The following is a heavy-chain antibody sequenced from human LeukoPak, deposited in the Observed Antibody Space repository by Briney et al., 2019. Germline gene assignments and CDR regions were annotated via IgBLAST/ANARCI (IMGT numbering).Heavy chain of an antibody. J-gene: IGHJ4*02. Sequence: TGGSLRLSCAASGFTFSSYAMSWVRQAPGKGLEWVSAIGGSGGSTYYADSVKGRFTISRDNSKNTLYLQMNSLRAEDTAVYYCAKAQGIAAAHFDYWGQGTLVTVSS. CDR3: AKAQGIAAAHFDY. D-gene: IGHD6-13*01. CDR2: IGGSGGST. V-gene: IGHV3-23*01. CDR1: GFTFSSYA.